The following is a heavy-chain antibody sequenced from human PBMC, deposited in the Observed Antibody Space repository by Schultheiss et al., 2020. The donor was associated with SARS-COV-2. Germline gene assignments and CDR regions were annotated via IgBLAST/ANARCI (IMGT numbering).Heavy chain of an antibody. D-gene: IGHD3-10*01. J-gene: IGHJ6*02. Sequence: SETLSLTCTVSGGSISSYYWSWIRQPPGKGLEWIGYIYYSGSTNYNPSLKSRVTISVDTSKNQFSLKLSSVTAADTAVYYCARDSGLNGDYYYGMDVWGQGTTVTVSS. CDR2: IYYSGST. CDR1: GGSISSYY. V-gene: IGHV4-59*01. CDR3: ARDSGLNGDYYYGMDV.